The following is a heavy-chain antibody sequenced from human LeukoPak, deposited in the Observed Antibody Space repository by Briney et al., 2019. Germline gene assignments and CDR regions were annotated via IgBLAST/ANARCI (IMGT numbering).Heavy chain of an antibody. CDR3: AREGQQWLVVGYYYGMDV. J-gene: IGHJ6*02. D-gene: IGHD6-19*01. CDR2: MNPNSGNT. Sequence: ASVKVSCKASGYTFTSYDINWVRQATGQGLEWMGWMNPNSGNTGYAQKFQGRVTMTRNTSISTAYMELSSLRSEDTAVYYCAREGQQWLVVGYYYGMDVWGQGTTVTVSS. V-gene: IGHV1-8*01. CDR1: GYTFTSYD.